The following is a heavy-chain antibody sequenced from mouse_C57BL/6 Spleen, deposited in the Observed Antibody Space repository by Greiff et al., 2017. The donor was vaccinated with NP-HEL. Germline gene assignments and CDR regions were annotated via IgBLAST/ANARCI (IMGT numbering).Heavy chain of an antibody. CDR1: GYSITSGYY. V-gene: IGHV3-6*01. Sequence: EVKLMESGPGLVKPSQSLSLTCSVTGYSITSGYYWNWIRQFPGNKLEWMGYISYDGSNNYNPSLKNRISITRDTSKNQFFLKLNSVTTEDTATYYCARDYGSSYEAMDYWGQGTSVTVSS. D-gene: IGHD1-1*01. CDR2: ISYDGSN. J-gene: IGHJ4*01. CDR3: ARDYGSSYEAMDY.